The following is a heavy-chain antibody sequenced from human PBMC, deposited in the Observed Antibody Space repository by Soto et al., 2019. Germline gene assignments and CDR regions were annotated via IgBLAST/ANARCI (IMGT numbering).Heavy chain of an antibody. V-gene: IGHV4-34*01. J-gene: IGHJ6*03. D-gene: IGHD2-2*01. CDR2: INHSGST. CDR1: GGSFSGYY. Sequence: QVQLQQWGAGLLKPSETLSLTCAVYGGSFSGYYWSWIRQPPGKGLEWIGEINHSGSTNYNPSLKSRVTISVDTSKNQFSLKLSSVTAADTAVYYCARGQLPDYYYYMDVWGKGTTVTVSS. CDR3: ARGQLPDYYYYMDV.